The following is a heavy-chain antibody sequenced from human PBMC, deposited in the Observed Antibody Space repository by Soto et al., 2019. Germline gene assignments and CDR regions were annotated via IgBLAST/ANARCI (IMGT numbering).Heavy chain of an antibody. D-gene: IGHD3-10*01. Sequence: PSETLSLTCAVSGGSIGGVGYSWSWIRQPPWGGLEWIGYMYHSGTFLKSPSLKTRLTMSLDMSKNQFSLTLNSMTAADTAVYYCARAQFYSGSGNYNNLMFDAWGQGXQVTVSS. J-gene: IGHJ5*02. CDR3: ARAQFYSGSGNYNNLMFDA. V-gene: IGHV4-30-2*01. CDR2: MYHSGTF. CDR1: GGSIGGVGYS.